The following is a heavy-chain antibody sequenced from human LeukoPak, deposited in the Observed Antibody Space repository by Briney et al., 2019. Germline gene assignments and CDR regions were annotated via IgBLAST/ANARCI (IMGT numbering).Heavy chain of an antibody. D-gene: IGHD3-16*02. CDR2: IYYSGST. CDR3: ARSYDYVWGSYRYTFDY. V-gene: IGHV4-31*03. CDR1: GGSISSGGYY. J-gene: IGHJ4*02. Sequence: SETLSLTCTVSGGSISSGGYYWSWIRQHPGKGLEWIGYIYYSGSTYYNPSLKSRVTISVDTSKNQFSLKLSSVTAADTAVYYCARSYDYVWGSYRYTFDYWGQGTLVTVSS.